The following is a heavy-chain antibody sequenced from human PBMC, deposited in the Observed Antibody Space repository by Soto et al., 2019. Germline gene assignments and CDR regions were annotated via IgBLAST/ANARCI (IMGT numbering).Heavy chain of an antibody. CDR3: ARTPDI. CDR2: IYHSGST. Sequence: SETLSLTCAVSGGSISSGGYSWSWIRQPPGKGLEWIGYIYHSGSTYYNPSLKSRVTISVDGSKNQFSLKLSSVTAADTAVYYCARTPDIWGQGTMVSVSS. V-gene: IGHV4-30-2*01. J-gene: IGHJ3*02. CDR1: GGSISSGGYS.